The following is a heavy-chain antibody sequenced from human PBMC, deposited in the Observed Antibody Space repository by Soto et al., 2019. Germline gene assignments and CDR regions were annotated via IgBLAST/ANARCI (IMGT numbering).Heavy chain of an antibody. CDR3: AKATIVATMDV. J-gene: IGHJ6*02. CDR1: GFALSNYS. V-gene: IGHV3-21*01. Sequence: EVQLVESGGGLVKPGGYLRLSCVASGFALSNYSMNWVRQAPGKGLEWVSSISSSSSDIYYADSVKGRFTVSRDSAKNSLYLQMNSLRPEDTARYYCAKATIVATMDVWGQGTTVTVSS. D-gene: IGHD5-12*01. CDR2: ISSSSSDI.